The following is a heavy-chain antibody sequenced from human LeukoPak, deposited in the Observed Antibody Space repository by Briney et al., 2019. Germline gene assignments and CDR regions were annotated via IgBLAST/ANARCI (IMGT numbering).Heavy chain of an antibody. V-gene: IGHV4-59*01. CDR1: GGSISRYY. J-gene: IGHJ6*02. CDR3: AREDPQTTVPEGMDV. CDR2: IYRSGTT. D-gene: IGHD4-17*01. Sequence: SETLSLTCTVSGGSISRYYWSWTRQSPGKGLEWIGYIYRSGTTNYNPSLKSRLTISVDTSKNQFSLKLSSATAADTAVYYCAREDPQTTVPEGMDVWGQGTTVTVSS.